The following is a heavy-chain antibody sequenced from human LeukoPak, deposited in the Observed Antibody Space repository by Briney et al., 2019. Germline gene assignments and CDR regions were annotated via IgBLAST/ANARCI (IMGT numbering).Heavy chain of an antibody. J-gene: IGHJ4*02. Sequence: PSETLSLTCTVSGGSISSYYWSWIRQPPGKGLEWIGYIYYSGSTNYNPSLKSRVTISVDTSKNQFSLKLSSVTAADTAVYYCARDSEKALYYFDYWGQGTLVTVSS. CDR2: IYYSGST. CDR1: GGSISSYY. CDR3: ARDSEKALYYFDY. V-gene: IGHV4-59*12.